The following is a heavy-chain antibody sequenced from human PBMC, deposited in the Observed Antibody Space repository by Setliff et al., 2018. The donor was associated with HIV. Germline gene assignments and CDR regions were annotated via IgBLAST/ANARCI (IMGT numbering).Heavy chain of an antibody. J-gene: IGHJ4*02. CDR3: ARSVPRYCSGGSCYPPLFDY. CDR2: IYYSGST. D-gene: IGHD2-15*01. V-gene: IGHV4-39*01. Sequence: PSETLSLTCTVSGGSISSRTDYWGWIRQPPGKGLEWIGSIYYSGSTYYNPSLKSRVTISVDTSKNQFSLKLSPVTAADTAVYYGARSVPRYCSGGSCYPPLFDYWGQGTLVTVSS. CDR1: GGSISSRTDY.